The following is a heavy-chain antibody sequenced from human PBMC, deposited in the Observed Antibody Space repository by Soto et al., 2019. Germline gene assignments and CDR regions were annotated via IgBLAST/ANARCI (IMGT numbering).Heavy chain of an antibody. V-gene: IGHV3-7*03. CDR2: IKQDGSEK. CDR3: ARDLHGGNAATDY. J-gene: IGHJ4*02. CDR1: GFTFSSYW. D-gene: IGHD2-15*01. Sequence: GGSLRLSCAASGFTFSSYWMSWVRQAPGKGLEWVANIKQDGSEKYYVDSVKGRFTISRDNAKNSLYLQMNSLRAEDTAVYYCARDLHGGNAATDYWGQGTLVTVSS.